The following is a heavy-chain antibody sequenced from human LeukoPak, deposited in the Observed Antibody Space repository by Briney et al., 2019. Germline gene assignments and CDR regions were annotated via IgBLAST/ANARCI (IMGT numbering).Heavy chain of an antibody. CDR2: IYHSGST. J-gene: IGHJ6*03. V-gene: IGHV4-38-2*01. Sequence: SETLSLTCAVSGYSISSGYYWGWIRQPPGNGLEWIGSIYHSGSTYYNPSLKGPVTISVDTSKNQFSLKLSSVTAADTAVYYCARQDYYYYYMDVWGKGTTVTVSS. CDR1: GYSISSGYY. CDR3: ARQDYYYYYMDV.